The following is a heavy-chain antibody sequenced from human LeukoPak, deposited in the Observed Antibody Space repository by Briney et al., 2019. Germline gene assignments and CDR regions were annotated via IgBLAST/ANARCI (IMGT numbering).Heavy chain of an antibody. CDR1: GFTFSSYA. V-gene: IGHV3-30-3*01. CDR2: ISYDGSNK. J-gene: IGHJ4*02. CDR3: AREGVGAFFDY. D-gene: IGHD3-10*01. Sequence: GGSLRLSCAASGFTFSSYAMHWVRQAPGKGLEGVAVISYDGSNKYYADSVKGRFTISRDNSKNTLYLQMNSLRAEDTAVYYCAREGVGAFFDYWGQGTLVTVSS.